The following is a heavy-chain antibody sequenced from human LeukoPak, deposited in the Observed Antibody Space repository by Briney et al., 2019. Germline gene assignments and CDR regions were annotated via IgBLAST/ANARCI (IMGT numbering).Heavy chain of an antibody. CDR3: ARDSEDGHNWAPFDY. D-gene: IGHD5-24*01. V-gene: IGHV3-30*02. Sequence: PGGSLRLSCAASGFTFSNAWMSWDRQAPGKGLEWVAFVRYNEDTKYYTDSVKGRFTGSRDNSKNTLYLQMNSLRAEDTAVYYCARDSEDGHNWAPFDYWGQGTLVTVSS. CDR2: VRYNEDTK. CDR1: GFTFSNAW. J-gene: IGHJ4*02.